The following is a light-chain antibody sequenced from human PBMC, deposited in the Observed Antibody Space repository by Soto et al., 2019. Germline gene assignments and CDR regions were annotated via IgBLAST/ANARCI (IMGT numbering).Light chain of an antibody. CDR2: SNN. Sequence: QSVLTQSPSASGTPGQRVTISCSGSSSNIGGNYVYFYQHLPGTAPKLLIYSNNQRPSGVPDRFSGYKSGTSASLAISGLQSEDEADYYCAPWDGSLSGNVFANGSKVTVL. CDR1: SSNIGGNY. CDR3: APWDGSLSGNV. J-gene: IGLJ1*01. V-gene: IGLV1-47*02.